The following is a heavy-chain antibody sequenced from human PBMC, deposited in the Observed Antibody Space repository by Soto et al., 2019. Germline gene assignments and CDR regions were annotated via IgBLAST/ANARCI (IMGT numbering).Heavy chain of an antibody. CDR3: ARVWGTIDY. V-gene: IGHV1-8*01. Sequence: VQLVQSGAEVKKPGASVKVSCKASGYTFTNYDINWVRQATGQGLEWMGWMNPNSGNTGSAQKFQGRITMTRDTSTGTAYMELTSLRYEDTAVYYCARVWGTIDYWGQGTLVTVSS. J-gene: IGHJ4*02. CDR1: GYTFTNYD. D-gene: IGHD3-16*01. CDR2: MNPNSGNT.